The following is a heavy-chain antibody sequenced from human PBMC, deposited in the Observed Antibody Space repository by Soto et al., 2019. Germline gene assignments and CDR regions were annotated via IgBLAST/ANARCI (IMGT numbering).Heavy chain of an antibody. D-gene: IGHD5-18*01. CDR2: ISSSSSTI. CDR1: GFTFSSYS. Sequence: GGSRRLSCAASGFTFSSYSMNWGGQAPGKGLEWVSYISSSSSTIYYADSVKGRFTISRDNAKNSLYLQMNSLRDEDTAVYYCAREPGYSYGPYYFDYWGQGTLVTVSS. V-gene: IGHV3-48*02. J-gene: IGHJ4*02. CDR3: AREPGYSYGPYYFDY.